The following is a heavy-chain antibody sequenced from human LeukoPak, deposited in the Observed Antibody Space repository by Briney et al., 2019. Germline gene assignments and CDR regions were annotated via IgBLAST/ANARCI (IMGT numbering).Heavy chain of an antibody. CDR2: IYYSGST. CDR3: ARVFAGRYSFDY. CDR1: GGSISSSSYY. Sequence: SETLSLTCTVSGGSISSSSYYWGWIRQPPGKGLEWIGYIYYSGSTYYNPSLKSRVTISVDTSKNQFSLKLSSVTAADTAVYYCARVFAGRYSFDYWGQGTLVTVSS. J-gene: IGHJ4*02. D-gene: IGHD3-10*01. V-gene: IGHV4-31*03.